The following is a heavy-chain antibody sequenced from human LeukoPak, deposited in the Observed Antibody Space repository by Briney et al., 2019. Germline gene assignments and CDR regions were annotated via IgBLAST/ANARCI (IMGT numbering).Heavy chain of an antibody. CDR2: IYSDGSIT. CDR1: GFTFSSNW. D-gene: IGHD6-13*01. CDR3: AREVAAAAGRYFDL. Sequence: GGSLRLSCAASGFTFSSNWMHWVRQAPGKGLVWVSRIYSDGSITDFADSVKGRFTISRDNAKSSLYLQMNSLRAEDTAVYYCAREVAAAAGRYFDLWGRGTLVTVSS. V-gene: IGHV3-74*01. J-gene: IGHJ2*01.